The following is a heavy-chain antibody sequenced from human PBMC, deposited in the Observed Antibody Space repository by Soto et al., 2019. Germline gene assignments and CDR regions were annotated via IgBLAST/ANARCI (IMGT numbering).Heavy chain of an antibody. CDR2: ISYDGSNK. CDR1: GFTFSSYG. V-gene: IGHV3-30*18. CDR3: AKSMVRGVIDY. Sequence: GGSLRLSCAASGFTFSSYGMHWVRQAPGKGLEWVAVISYDGSNKYYADSVKGRFTISRDNSKNTLYLQMNSLRAEDTAVYYCAKSMVRGVIDYWGQGALVTVSS. D-gene: IGHD3-10*01. J-gene: IGHJ4*02.